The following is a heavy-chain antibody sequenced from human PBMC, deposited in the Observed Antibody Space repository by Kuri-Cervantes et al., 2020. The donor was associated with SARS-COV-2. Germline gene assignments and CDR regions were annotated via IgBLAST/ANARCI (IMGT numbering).Heavy chain of an antibody. D-gene: IGHD3-22*01. J-gene: IGHJ4*02. Sequence: GGSLRLSCAASGFTFSSYGMHWVRQAPGKGLEWVSRINSDGSSTSYADSVKGRFTISRDNAKNTLYLQMNSLRAEDTAVYYCAKPRDIYSSGYTDYWGQGTLVTVSS. CDR1: GFTFSSYG. V-gene: IGHV3-74*01. CDR2: INSDGSST. CDR3: AKPRDIYSSGYTDY.